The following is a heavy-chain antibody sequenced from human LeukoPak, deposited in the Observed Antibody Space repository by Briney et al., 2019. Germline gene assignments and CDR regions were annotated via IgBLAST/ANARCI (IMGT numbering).Heavy chain of an antibody. CDR3: ARGNPGGEFFDY. V-gene: IGHV4-59*01. J-gene: IGHJ4*02. Sequence: SETLSLTCTVSGGSISSYYWSWIRQPPGKGLEWIGYIYYSGSTNYNPSLKSRVTISVDTSKNQFSLKLSSVTAADTAVYYCARGNPGGEFFDYWGQGTLVTVSS. D-gene: IGHD3-16*01. CDR1: GGSISSYY. CDR2: IYYSGST.